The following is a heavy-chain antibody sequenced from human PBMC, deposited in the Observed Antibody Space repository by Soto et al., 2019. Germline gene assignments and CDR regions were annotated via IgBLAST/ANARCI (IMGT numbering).Heavy chain of an antibody. CDR2: SYYSGST. D-gene: IGHD3-10*01. CDR3: AIKKVARGGPFEY. J-gene: IGHJ4*02. V-gene: IGHV4-39*01. CDR1: SGSIRGCCFY. Sequence: SQTLSLTCTVSSGSIRGCCFYWGRIRQPPGKGPEWIGGSYYSGSTSYNPSLKGRVTIFAGMPKNQYSLTRSSVTAADTAVYYCAIKKVARGGPFEYWGQGIPVTVSA.